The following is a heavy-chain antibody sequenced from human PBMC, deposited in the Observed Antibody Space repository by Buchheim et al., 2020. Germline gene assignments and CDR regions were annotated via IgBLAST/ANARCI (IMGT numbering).Heavy chain of an antibody. V-gene: IGHV4-34*01. CDR2: IYYSGST. D-gene: IGHD2-8*01. Sequence: QVQLQQWGAGLLKPSETLSLTCAVYGGSFSGYYWSWIRQPPGKGLEWIGYIYYSGSTYYNPSLKSRVTISVDTSKNQFSLNLTSVTAADTAVYYCARLDCTNGVCYWGFDYWGQGTL. CDR1: GGSFSGYY. J-gene: IGHJ4*02. CDR3: ARLDCTNGVCYWGFDY.